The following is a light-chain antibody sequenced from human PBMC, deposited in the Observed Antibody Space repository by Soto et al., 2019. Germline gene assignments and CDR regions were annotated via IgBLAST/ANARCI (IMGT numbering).Light chain of an antibody. CDR2: LGS. V-gene: IGKV2-28*01. CDR3: MHALQTPHT. J-gene: IGKJ3*01. CDR1: QSLLHSNGYNY. Sequence: DIVMTQSPLSLPVTPGEPASISCRSSQSLLHSNGYNYLDWYLQKPGQSPQLLIYLGSNRASGGPDRCSGSGSGADFTLKISRVEAEDVGVYYCMHALQTPHTFGPGTKVDIK.